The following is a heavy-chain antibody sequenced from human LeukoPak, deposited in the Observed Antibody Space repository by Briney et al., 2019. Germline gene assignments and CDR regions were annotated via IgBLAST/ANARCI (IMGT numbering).Heavy chain of an antibody. CDR2: ISSSSSYI. CDR3: AREEDCSGGSCYAPRWSYYYYGMDV. Sequence: GGSLRLSCAASGFTFSIYSMNWVRQAPGKGLEWVSSISSSSSYIYYADSVKGRFTISRDNAKNSLYLQMNSLRAEDTAVYYCAREEDCSGGSCYAPRWSYYYYGMDVWGQGTTVTVSS. J-gene: IGHJ6*02. CDR1: GFTFSIYS. D-gene: IGHD2-15*01. V-gene: IGHV3-21*01.